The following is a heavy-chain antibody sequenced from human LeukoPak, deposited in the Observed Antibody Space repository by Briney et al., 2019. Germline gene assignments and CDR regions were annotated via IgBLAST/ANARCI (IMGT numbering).Heavy chain of an antibody. D-gene: IGHD1-7*01. CDR2: IYHSGST. Sequence: KPSETLSLTCTVSGGSISSSNWWSWVRPPPGKGLEWSGEIYHSGSTNYNPSLKSRVTLSGDKSKNDFSLKVSSVTAADTAVYYCAKRNWNYAHYWGQGTLVTVSS. V-gene: IGHV4-4*02. CDR1: GGSISSSNW. J-gene: IGHJ4*02. CDR3: AKRNWNYAHY.